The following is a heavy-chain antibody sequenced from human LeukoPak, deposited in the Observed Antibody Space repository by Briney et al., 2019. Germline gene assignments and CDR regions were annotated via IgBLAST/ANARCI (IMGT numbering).Heavy chain of an antibody. Sequence: SVKVSCKASGGTFSSHAISWVRQAPGQGLEWVGGIIPIFGTTNYAQKFQGRVTITTDESTSTGYMELRSLRSVDTAVYYCARGDSGHHYGFDNWGQGTLVTVSS. V-gene: IGHV1-69*05. CDR2: IIPIFGTT. J-gene: IGHJ4*02. CDR1: GGTFSSHA. CDR3: ARGDSGHHYGFDN. D-gene: IGHD5-12*01.